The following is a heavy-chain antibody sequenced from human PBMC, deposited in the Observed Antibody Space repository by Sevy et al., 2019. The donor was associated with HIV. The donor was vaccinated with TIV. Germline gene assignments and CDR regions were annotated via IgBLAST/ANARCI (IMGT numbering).Heavy chain of an antibody. CDR1: GFTVSSNY. CDR2: IYSGGST. V-gene: IGHV3-53*01. Sequence: GSLRLSCAASGFTVSSNYMSWVRQAPGKGLEWVSVIYSGGSTYYADSVKGRFTISRDNSKNTLYLQMNSLGAEDTAVYYCARDSQGSGWFHFDYWGQGTLVTVSS. D-gene: IGHD6-19*01. CDR3: ARDSQGSGWFHFDY. J-gene: IGHJ4*02.